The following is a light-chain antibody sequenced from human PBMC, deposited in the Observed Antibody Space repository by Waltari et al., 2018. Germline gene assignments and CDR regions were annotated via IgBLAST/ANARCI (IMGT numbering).Light chain of an antibody. Sequence: QSALTQPPSASGSPGQSVTISCTGLSSDVGDYNYVSWYQQHPGKAPKLIMYEVTLRPLWDPDHFSRCKAGNLAHLTVSGHQADEEADYYCGSFVGNNNWVFGGGTKVTVL. J-gene: IGLJ3*02. CDR2: EVT. V-gene: IGLV2-8*01. CDR1: SSDVGDYNY. CDR3: GSFVGNNNWV.